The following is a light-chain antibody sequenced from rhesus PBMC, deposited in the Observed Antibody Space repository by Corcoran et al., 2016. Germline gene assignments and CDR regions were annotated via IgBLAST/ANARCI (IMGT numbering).Light chain of an antibody. CDR1: QSLSND. J-gene: IGKJ3*01. V-gene: IGKV1S9*01. CDR3: PQGYPFPFT. Sequence: IQMTQSPSSLSASVGDRVTITCQASQSLSNDLNWFQQKPGKSPKLLIYRASSLQSGFPSRFSGGGSGTVFTLTISGLQPQDFATSYCPQGYPFPFTFGPGTKLDI. CDR2: RAS.